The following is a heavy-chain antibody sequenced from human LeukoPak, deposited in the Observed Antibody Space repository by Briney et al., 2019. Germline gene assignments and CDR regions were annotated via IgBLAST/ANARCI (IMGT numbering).Heavy chain of an antibody. Sequence: PGGSLPLSCAASGFTYGRYWMHWVRQAPGMGLVGVSRINSHGNITNYADSVKGRFTISSDNVKNKVYLPMNTLPADDTAVYYCWVPATAVEDDYWGQGTLVSVSS. J-gene: IGHJ4*02. CDR3: WVPATAVEDDY. D-gene: IGHD4-23*01. CDR2: INSHGNIT. CDR1: GFTYGRYW. V-gene: IGHV3-74*01.